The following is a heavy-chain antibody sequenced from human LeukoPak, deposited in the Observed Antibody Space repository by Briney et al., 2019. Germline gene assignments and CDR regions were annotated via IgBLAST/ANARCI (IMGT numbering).Heavy chain of an antibody. CDR2: ISSSSSYI. CDR3: ARDYGLDGGNGYWFDP. V-gene: IGHV3-21*01. CDR1: GFTFSSYW. J-gene: IGHJ5*02. D-gene: IGHD4-23*01. Sequence: GGSLRLSCAASGFTFSSYWMSWVRQAPGKGLEWVSSISSSSSYIYYADSVKGRFTISRDNAKNSLYLQMNSLRAEDTAVYYCARDYGLDGGNGYWFDPWGQRTLVTISS.